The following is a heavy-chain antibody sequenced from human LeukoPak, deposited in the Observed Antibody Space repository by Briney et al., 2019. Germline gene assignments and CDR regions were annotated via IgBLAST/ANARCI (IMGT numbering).Heavy chain of an antibody. D-gene: IGHD2-2*01. CDR1: GYTFTSYG. V-gene: IGHV1-18*01. CDR3: ARDQNGVPAAIVPGDY. Sequence: GASVKVSCKASGYTFTSYGISWVRQAPGQGLEWMGWISAYNGNTNYAQKLHGRVTMTTDTSTSTAYMELRSLRSDDTAVYYCARDQNGVPAAIVPGDYWGQGTLVTVSS. CDR2: ISAYNGNT. J-gene: IGHJ4*02.